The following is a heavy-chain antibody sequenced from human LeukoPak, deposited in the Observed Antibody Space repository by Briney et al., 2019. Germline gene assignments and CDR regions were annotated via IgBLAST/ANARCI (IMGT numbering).Heavy chain of an antibody. V-gene: IGHV4-61*02. CDR1: GGSISSSSYY. D-gene: IGHD6-13*01. Sequence: SETLSLTCTVSGGSISSSSYYWGWIRQPAGKGLEWIGRIYTSGSTNYNPSLKSRVTMSVDTSKNQFSLKLSSVTAADTAVYYCARGGLNIAAAGIWGGNWFDPWGQGTLVTVSS. CDR3: ARGGLNIAAAGIWGGNWFDP. J-gene: IGHJ5*02. CDR2: IYTSGST.